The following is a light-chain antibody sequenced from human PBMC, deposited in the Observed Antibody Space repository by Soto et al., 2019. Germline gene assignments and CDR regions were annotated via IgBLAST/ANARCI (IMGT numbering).Light chain of an antibody. CDR1: QSVSSNY. Sequence: ENVLTQSPGTLSLSPGERATLSCRASQSVSSNYLAWYQQKPGQAPRLLIYGASSRATGIPERFSGSGSGTDFTLAISRLEPEDFAVYYCQEYGSSPPSITFGQGTRLEIK. CDR3: QEYGSSPPSIT. CDR2: GAS. J-gene: IGKJ5*01. V-gene: IGKV3-20*01.